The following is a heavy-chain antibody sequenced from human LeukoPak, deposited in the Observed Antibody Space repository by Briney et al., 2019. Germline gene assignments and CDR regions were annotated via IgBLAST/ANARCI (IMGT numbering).Heavy chain of an antibody. Sequence: GGSLRLSCEASGFSFKDYGMHWVRQAPGKGLEWVAFIRSEGTNKYYLDSLEGRFTVSRDNSKNTLYLQMDSLTPEDTAVYCCAKDPSNASRSFDIWGQGTLVSVSS. V-gene: IGHV3-30*02. D-gene: IGHD3-16*01. CDR2: IRSEGTNK. J-gene: IGHJ3*02. CDR1: GFSFKDYG. CDR3: AKDPSNASRSFDI.